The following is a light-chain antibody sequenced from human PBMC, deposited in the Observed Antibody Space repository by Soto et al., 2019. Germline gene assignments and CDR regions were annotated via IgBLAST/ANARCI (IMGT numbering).Light chain of an antibody. V-gene: IGKV3-15*01. CDR3: QQYNSWPPRWT. CDR1: QSVSSD. CDR2: AAS. J-gene: IGKJ1*01. Sequence: EIVMMQSPATLSVSPGERATLFCRASQSVSSDLAWYQQKPGQAPRLLIYAASTRASAIPARFSGSGSGTEFTLTISSLQSEDFALYYCQQYNSWPPRWTFGQGTKVEIK.